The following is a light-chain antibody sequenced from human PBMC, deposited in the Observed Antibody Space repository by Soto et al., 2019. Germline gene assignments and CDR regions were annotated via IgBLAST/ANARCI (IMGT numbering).Light chain of an antibody. V-gene: IGKV3-20*01. CDR2: DAS. CDR1: QSVSNNY. Sequence: VMTQSPATLSVSPGERATLSCRASQSVSNNYLAWYQQKPGQAPRLLIYDASNRVTGIPARFRGSGSGTDFTLTISRLEPEDFAVYYCQQYGSSGTFGQGTKVDIK. J-gene: IGKJ1*01. CDR3: QQYGSSGT.